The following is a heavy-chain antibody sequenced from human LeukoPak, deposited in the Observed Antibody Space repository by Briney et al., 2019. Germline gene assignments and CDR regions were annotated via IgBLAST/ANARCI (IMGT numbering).Heavy chain of an antibody. D-gene: IGHD2-15*01. Sequence: GGSLRLSCAASGFVFHDFAMHWVRQSRGKGLEWVATISWNSDIILYANSVKGRFTISRDNDRDSLYMEMNSLRREDTALYYCVKSGGYYYMDAWGKGTAVIVSS. CDR1: GFVFHDFA. CDR2: ISWNSDII. V-gene: IGHV3-9*01. J-gene: IGHJ6*03. CDR3: VKSGGYYYMDA.